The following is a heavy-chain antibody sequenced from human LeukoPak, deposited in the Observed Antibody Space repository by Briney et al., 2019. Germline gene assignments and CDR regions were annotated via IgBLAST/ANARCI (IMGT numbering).Heavy chain of an antibody. J-gene: IGHJ5*02. CDR2: IYYSGST. V-gene: IGHV4-39*01. D-gene: IGHD3-22*01. CDR1: GGSVSSSIYY. CDR3: ARHRGYYDSPNWFDP. Sequence: SETLSLTCTVSGGSVSSSIYYWGWIRQPPGKGLEWIGNIYYSGSTYYNPSLKSRVTISVDTSKNQFSLKLSSVTAADTAVYYCARHRGYYDSPNWFDPWGQGTLVTVSS.